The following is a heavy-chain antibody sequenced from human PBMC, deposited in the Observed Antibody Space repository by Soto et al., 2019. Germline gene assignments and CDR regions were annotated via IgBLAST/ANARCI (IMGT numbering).Heavy chain of an antibody. Sequence: PGESLKISCMGSGYKVSTWHNFTSYWIAWVRQMPGEGLEWMGIIYPGDSDTRYSPSFQGHVTISADKSISTAYLQWSSLKASDTAMYYCARLAYYYDSSGYRVGWFDPWGQGTLVTVSS. V-gene: IGHV5-51*01. CDR3: ARLAYYYDSSGYRVGWFDP. J-gene: IGHJ5*02. D-gene: IGHD3-22*01. CDR2: IYPGDSDT. CDR1: GYKVSTWHNFTSYW.